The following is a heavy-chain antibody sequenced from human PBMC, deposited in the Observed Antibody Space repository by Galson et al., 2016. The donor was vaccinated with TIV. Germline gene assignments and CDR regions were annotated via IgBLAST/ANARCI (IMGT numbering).Heavy chain of an antibody. CDR1: GYTFTNSE. D-gene: IGHD2-21*02. V-gene: IGHV1-8*01. J-gene: IGHJ4*02. CDR2: VIPNSGKT. Sequence: SVKVSCKASGYTFTNSEINWVRQATGQGLEWMGWVIPNSGKTSYAQKFQGRLIMTRDTSISTAYMELRSLRSDDTAVYYCARLASCGGDCYYVDSWGQGTLVTVSS. CDR3: ARLASCGGDCYYVDS.